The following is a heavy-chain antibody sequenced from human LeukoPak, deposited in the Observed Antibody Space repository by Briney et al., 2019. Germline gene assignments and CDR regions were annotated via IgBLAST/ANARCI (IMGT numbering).Heavy chain of an antibody. CDR2: IYTSGST. CDR1: GGSISSYY. D-gene: IGHD2-2*01. J-gene: IGHJ4*02. CDR3: ARGYQLLDYFDY. Sequence: SETLSLTCSVSGGSISSYYRSWIRQSPENGLEWIGRIYTSGSTNYNPSLKSRVTISVDTSKNQFSLKLSSVTAADTAVYYCARGYQLLDYFDYWGQGTLVTVSS. V-gene: IGHV4-4*08.